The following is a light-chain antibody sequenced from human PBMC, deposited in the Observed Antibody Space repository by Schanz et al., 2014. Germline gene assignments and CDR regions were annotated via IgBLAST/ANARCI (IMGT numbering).Light chain of an antibody. Sequence: EVVLTQSPETMSLSPGDRAALSCRASQTVGSGYLAWYQQKPGRAPRLLISGASSRATGIPARFSGSGSGTDFTLTISRLEPEDSAVYYCQQYGDSPTFGQGTKVEVK. J-gene: IGKJ1*01. CDR2: GAS. CDR1: QTVGSGY. CDR3: QQYGDSPT. V-gene: IGKV3-20*01.